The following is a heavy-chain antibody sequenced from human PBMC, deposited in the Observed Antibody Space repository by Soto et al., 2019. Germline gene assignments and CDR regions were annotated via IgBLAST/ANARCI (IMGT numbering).Heavy chain of an antibody. CDR1: EFTFSPYP. D-gene: IGHD6-6*01. V-gene: IGHV3-30*09. Sequence: QEQLVESGGGVVQPGRPLRLSCAASEFTFSPYPMHWVRQAPGKGLEWVAVISFDGATKYYADSVKGRFAISRDNSMNTLYLQMNSQRTEDTAVYYCAKDQSASSNSYHAMDVWGPGTTVTVSS. J-gene: IGHJ6*02. CDR3: AKDQSASSNSYHAMDV. CDR2: ISFDGATK.